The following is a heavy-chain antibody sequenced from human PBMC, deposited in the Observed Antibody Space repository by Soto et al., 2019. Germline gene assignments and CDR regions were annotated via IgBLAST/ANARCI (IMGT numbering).Heavy chain of an antibody. CDR1: GGSISGSSYY. V-gene: IGHV4-39*01. Sequence: SETLSLTCTVSGGSISGSSYYWGWIRQPPGKGLEWIGSIYYSGSTYYNPSLKSRVTISVDTSKNQFSLKLSSVTAADTAVYYCARYIVVVPAAKEYYYYYYGMDVWGQGTTVTVSS. CDR2: IYYSGST. CDR3: ARYIVVVPAAKEYYYYYYGMDV. D-gene: IGHD2-2*01. J-gene: IGHJ6*02.